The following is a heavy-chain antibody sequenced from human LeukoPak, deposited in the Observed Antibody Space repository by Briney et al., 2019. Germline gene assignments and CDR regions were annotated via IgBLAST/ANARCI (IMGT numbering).Heavy chain of an antibody. CDR3: ARQIRDGYNYYYYYYMDV. Sequence: ASVKVSCKASGYTFTSYGISWVRQATGQGLEWMGWMNPNSGNTGYAQKFQGRVTMTRNTSISTAYMELSSLRSEDTAVYYCARQIRDGYNYYYYYYMDVWGKGTTVTISS. V-gene: IGHV1-8*02. CDR2: MNPNSGNT. CDR1: GYTFTSYG. J-gene: IGHJ6*03. D-gene: IGHD5-24*01.